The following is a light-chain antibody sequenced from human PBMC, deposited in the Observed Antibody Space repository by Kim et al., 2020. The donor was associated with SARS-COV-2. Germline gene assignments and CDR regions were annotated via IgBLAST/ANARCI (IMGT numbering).Light chain of an antibody. CDR1: ESVSGW. CDR3: QQYGSYSRT. V-gene: IGKV1-5*01. Sequence: IQMTQSPSTLSASVGDRVTITCRASESVSGWVAWYQQKPGKAPNVLIFDASTLYNGVPSRFSGSGSGTEFTLTISSLQPDDVATYYCQQYGSYSRTFVQGTKVDIK. CDR2: DAS. J-gene: IGKJ1*01.